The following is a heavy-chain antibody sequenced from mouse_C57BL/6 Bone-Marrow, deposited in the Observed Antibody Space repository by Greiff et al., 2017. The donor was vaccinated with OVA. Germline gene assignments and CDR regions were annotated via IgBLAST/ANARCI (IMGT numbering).Heavy chain of an antibody. D-gene: IGHD2-5*01. Sequence: EVQVVESGGGLVQPGGSLKLSCAASGFTFSDYYMYWVRQTPEKRLEWVAYISNGGGSTYYPDTVKGRFTISRDNAKNTLYLQMSRLKSEDTAMYYCARQIVTTRGNAMDYWGQGTSVTVSS. V-gene: IGHV5-12*01. CDR2: ISNGGGST. CDR1: GFTFSDYY. J-gene: IGHJ4*01. CDR3: ARQIVTTRGNAMDY.